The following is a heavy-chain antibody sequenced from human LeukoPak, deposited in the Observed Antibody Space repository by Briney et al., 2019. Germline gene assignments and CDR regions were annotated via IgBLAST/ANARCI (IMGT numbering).Heavy chain of an antibody. J-gene: IGHJ4*02. CDR1: GYTFTGYY. Sequence: ASVKVSCKASGYTFTGYYMHWVRQAPGQGLEWMGWINPNSGGTNYAQKFQGRVTMTRDTSISTAYMELSRLRSDDTAVYYCARDVRHQRGSSAYGLDWGQGTLVTVSS. D-gene: IGHD5-12*01. CDR3: ARDVRHQRGSSAYGLD. CDR2: INPNSGGT. V-gene: IGHV1-2*02.